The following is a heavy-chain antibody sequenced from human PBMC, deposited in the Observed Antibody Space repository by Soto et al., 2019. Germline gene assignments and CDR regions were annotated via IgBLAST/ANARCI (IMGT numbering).Heavy chain of an antibody. CDR1: GYSFPTYW. V-gene: IGHV5-51*01. CDR2: IYPGDSDT. Sequence: PGESLKISCKGSGYSFPTYWIAWVCQMPGKGLEWMGIIYPGDSDTRYSPSFQGQVTISADKSISTAYLQWSSLKASDTAIYYCARARDFALDYWGQGTLVTVSS. CDR3: ARARDFALDY. J-gene: IGHJ4*02.